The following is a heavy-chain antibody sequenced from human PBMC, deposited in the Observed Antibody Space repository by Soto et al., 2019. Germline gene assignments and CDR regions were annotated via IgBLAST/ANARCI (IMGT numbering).Heavy chain of an antibody. CDR1: GGTFSSYA. Sequence: QVQLVQSGAEAKKPGSSVKVSCKTSGGTFSSYAISWVRQAPGQGLEWMGGIVPLFRTTNYAQKFQGRVTITADTSTYTVYMERSGLRSGDTAVYSCARGGYSSTWSNLWVSSGLDVWGQGTTVTVSS. D-gene: IGHD6-13*01. J-gene: IGHJ6*02. V-gene: IGHV1-69*06. CDR3: ARGGYSSTWSNLWVSSGLDV. CDR2: IVPLFRTT.